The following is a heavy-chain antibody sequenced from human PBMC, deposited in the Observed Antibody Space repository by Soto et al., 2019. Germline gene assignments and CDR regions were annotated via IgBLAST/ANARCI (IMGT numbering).Heavy chain of an antibody. D-gene: IGHD1-26*01. Sequence: GESLKISCKASGYKFSVYWIGWVRQMPGKGLEWMGNIYPEDSDTSNNPSFDGRVTVSADKSISTAYLQWSSLKASDTAMYYCARRVGGSYYAGFDYWGQGTLVTVSS. CDR1: GYKFSVYW. V-gene: IGHV5-51*01. CDR3: ARRVGGSYYAGFDY. J-gene: IGHJ4*02. CDR2: IYPEDSDT.